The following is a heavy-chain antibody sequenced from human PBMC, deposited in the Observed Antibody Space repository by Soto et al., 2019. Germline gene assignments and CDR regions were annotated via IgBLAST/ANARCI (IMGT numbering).Heavy chain of an antibody. CDR3: ARDGPRHLGVFPLVYGMDV. CDR2: IYTNGSS. J-gene: IGHJ6*02. Sequence: LGLTCTVSGDSITSYFWTWIRQPAGKGLECIGRIYTNGSSNSNPSLKSRVTMSIDTSKSQFSLKLTSVNAADTAVYYCARDGPRHLGVFPLVYGMDVWGQGTTVTVSS. D-gene: IGHD1-26*01. CDR1: GDSITSYF. V-gene: IGHV4-4*07.